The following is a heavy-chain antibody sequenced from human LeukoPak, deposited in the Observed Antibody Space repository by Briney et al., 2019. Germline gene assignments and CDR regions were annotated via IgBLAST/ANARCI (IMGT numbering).Heavy chain of an antibody. Sequence: ASVKVSCKASGYTFTGYYMHWVRQAPGQGLEWIGWINPNSGGTNYAQKFQGRVTMTRDTSISTAYMELSRLRSDDTAVYYCASSRLLWFGELANNWGQGTLVTVSS. J-gene: IGHJ4*02. V-gene: IGHV1-2*02. D-gene: IGHD3-10*01. CDR2: INPNSGGT. CDR3: ASSRLLWFGELANN. CDR1: GYTFTGYY.